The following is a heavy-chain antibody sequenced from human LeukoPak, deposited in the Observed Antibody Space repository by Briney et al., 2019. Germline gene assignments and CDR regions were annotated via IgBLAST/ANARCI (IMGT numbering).Heavy chain of an antibody. CDR3: ARGPAGATPWYYYYMDV. J-gene: IGHJ6*03. Sequence: PSETLSLTCAVYGGSFSGYYWSWIRQPPGKGLEWIGEISHSGSTNYNPSLKSRVTISVDTSKNQFSLKLSSVTAADTAVYYCARGPAGATPWYYYYMDVWGKGTTVTVSS. CDR1: GGSFSGYY. D-gene: IGHD1-26*01. V-gene: IGHV4-34*01. CDR2: ISHSGST.